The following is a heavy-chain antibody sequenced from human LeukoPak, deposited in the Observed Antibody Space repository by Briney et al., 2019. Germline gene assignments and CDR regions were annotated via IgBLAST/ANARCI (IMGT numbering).Heavy chain of an antibody. CDR2: INQVGYEK. Sequence: GGSPRLSCVASGFTFSSFWMTWVRQAPGKGLEWVANINQVGYEKNYVDSVKGRFTISRDNSKNTLYLQMNSLRAEDTAVYYCATSGWWGYFDYWGQGTLVTVSS. CDR1: GFTFSSFW. CDR3: ATSGWWGYFDY. V-gene: IGHV3-7*01. J-gene: IGHJ4*02. D-gene: IGHD6-19*01.